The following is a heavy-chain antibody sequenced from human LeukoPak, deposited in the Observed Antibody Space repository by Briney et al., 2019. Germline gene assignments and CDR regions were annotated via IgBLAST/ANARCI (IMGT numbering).Heavy chain of an antibody. J-gene: IGHJ4*02. CDR1: GGSISSGDYY. Sequence: PSETLSLTCTVSGGSISSGDYYWSWIRQPPGKGLEWIGYIYYSGGTYYNPSLKSRVTISVDTSKNQFSLKLSSVTAADTAVYYCARAAPPAHFDYWSQGTLVTVSS. CDR3: ARAAPPAHFDY. D-gene: IGHD2-2*01. CDR2: IYYSGGT. V-gene: IGHV4-30-4*01.